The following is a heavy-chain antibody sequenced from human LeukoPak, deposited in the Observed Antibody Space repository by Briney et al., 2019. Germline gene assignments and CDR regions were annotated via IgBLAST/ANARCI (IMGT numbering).Heavy chain of an antibody. CDR2: ISNSGGST. V-gene: IGHV3-23*01. Sequence: PGGSLRLSCAASGFTFSTYAMSGVRQAPGEGLEWVSTISNSGGSTYYADSVKGRFTISRDYSKNTLYLQMNSLRAEDTAVYFCAKDRGAIFGDYWGQGTLVTVSS. CDR1: GFTFSTYA. CDR3: AKDRGAIFGDY. J-gene: IGHJ4*02. D-gene: IGHD3-3*01.